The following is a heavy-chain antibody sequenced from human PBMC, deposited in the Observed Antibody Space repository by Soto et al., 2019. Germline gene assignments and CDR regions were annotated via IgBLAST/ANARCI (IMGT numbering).Heavy chain of an antibody. CDR3: AREVGVLRFLEWLPHSYYMDV. Sequence: ASVKVSCKASGYTFTSYYMHWVRQAPGQGLEWMGIINPSGGSTSYAQKFQGRVTMTRDTSTSTVYMELSSLRSEDTAVYYCAREVGVLRFLEWLPHSYYMDVWGKGTTVTVYS. CDR1: GYTFTSYY. V-gene: IGHV1-46*03. D-gene: IGHD3-3*01. J-gene: IGHJ6*03. CDR2: INPSGGST.